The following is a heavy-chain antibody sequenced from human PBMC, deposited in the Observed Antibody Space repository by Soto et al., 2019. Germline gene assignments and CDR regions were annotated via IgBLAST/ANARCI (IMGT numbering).Heavy chain of an antibody. J-gene: IGHJ6*02. D-gene: IGHD2-15*01. Sequence: GGSLRLSCAASGFTFSSYGMHWVRQAPGKGLEWVAVISYDGSNKYYADSVKGRFTISRDNSKNTLYLQMNSLRAEDTAVYYCAKGEGYCSGGSCYRYYYYGMDVWGQGTTDTVSS. V-gene: IGHV3-30*18. CDR1: GFTFSSYG. CDR3: AKGEGYCSGGSCYRYYYYGMDV. CDR2: ISYDGSNK.